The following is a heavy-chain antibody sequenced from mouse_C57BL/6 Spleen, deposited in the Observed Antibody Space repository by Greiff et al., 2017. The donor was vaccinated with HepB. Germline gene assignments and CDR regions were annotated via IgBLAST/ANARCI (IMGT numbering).Heavy chain of an antibody. Sequence: EVKLVESGGGLVKPGGSLKLSCAASGFTFSSYAMSWVRQTPEKRLEWVATISDGGSYTYYPDNVKGRFTISRDNAKNNLYLQMSHMKSEDTAMYYCARARPGFDYWGQGTTLTVSS. CDR1: GFTFSSYA. J-gene: IGHJ2*01. CDR3: ARARPGFDY. V-gene: IGHV5-4*03. CDR2: ISDGGSYT.